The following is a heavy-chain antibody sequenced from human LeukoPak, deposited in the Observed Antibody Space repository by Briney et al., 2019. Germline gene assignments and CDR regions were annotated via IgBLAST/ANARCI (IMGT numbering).Heavy chain of an antibody. D-gene: IGHD3-22*01. J-gene: IGHJ3*02. CDR3: AKADYYDSSGYRAFDI. V-gene: IGHV3-23*01. CDR1: GFTCSSYA. Sequence: AGGSLRLSCAASGFTCSSYAMSWVRQAPGKGLEWVSAISGSGGSTYYADSVKGRFTISRDNSKNTLYLQMNSLRAEDTAVYYCAKADYYDSSGYRAFDIWGQGTMVTVSS. CDR2: ISGSGGST.